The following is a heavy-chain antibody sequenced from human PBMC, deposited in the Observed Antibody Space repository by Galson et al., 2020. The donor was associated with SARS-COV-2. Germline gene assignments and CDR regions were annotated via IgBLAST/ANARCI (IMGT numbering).Heavy chain of an antibody. J-gene: IGHJ4*02. CDR3: ARDLISSDYYLQYYFDY. V-gene: IGHV3-21*01. CDR1: GFTFRSYS. D-gene: IGHD2-21*01. Sequence: KTGRSLRLSCAASGFTFRSYSMNWVRQAPGKGLEWVSSISSSSSYIYYSDSVKGRFTISRDDAKNSLYLQMNSLRAEDTAVYYCARDLISSDYYLQYYFDYWGQGTLVTVAS. CDR2: ISSSSSYI.